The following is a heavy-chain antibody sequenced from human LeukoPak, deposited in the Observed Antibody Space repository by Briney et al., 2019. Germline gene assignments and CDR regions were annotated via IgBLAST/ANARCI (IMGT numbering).Heavy chain of an antibody. Sequence: PSETLSLTCTVSGGSISSGSYYWSWIRQPAGKGLEWIGRIYTSGSTNYNPSLKSRVTISVDTSKNQFSLKLSSVTAADTAVYYCAREAVARTGFDYWGQGTLVTVSS. V-gene: IGHV4-61*02. D-gene: IGHD6-19*01. CDR3: AREAVARTGFDY. CDR2: IYTSGST. J-gene: IGHJ4*02. CDR1: GGSISSGSYY.